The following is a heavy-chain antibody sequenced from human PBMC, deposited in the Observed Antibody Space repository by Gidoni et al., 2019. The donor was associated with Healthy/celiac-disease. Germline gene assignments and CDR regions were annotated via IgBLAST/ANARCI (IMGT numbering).Heavy chain of an antibody. J-gene: IGHJ5*02. CDR1: GGSISSGGYY. D-gene: IGHD2-8*01. CDR3: ARDSSRYCTNGVCFWFDP. Sequence: VQLQESGPGLVKPSQTLSLTCTVSGGSISSGGYYWSWIRQHPGKGLEWIGYIYYSGSTYYNPSLKSRVTISVDTSKNQFSLKLSSVTAADTAVYYCARDSSRYCTNGVCFWFDPWGQGTLVTVSS. CDR2: IYYSGST. V-gene: IGHV4-31*03.